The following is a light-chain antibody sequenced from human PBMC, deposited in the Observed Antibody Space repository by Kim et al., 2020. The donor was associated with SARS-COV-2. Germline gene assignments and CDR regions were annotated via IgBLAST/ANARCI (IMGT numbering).Light chain of an antibody. J-gene: IGKJ5*01. CDR3: QQSFSKPIT. CDR2: DAF. V-gene: IGKV1-39*01. CDR1: QMISNY. Sequence: DIQMTQSPSSLSASVGDRVTITCRASQMISNYLSWFQQKRPGTSPKLLIYDAFSLHTGVPPRFSGSPSGTNFSLTIRSLQPEDFATYYCQQSFSKPITFGQGTRLEIK.